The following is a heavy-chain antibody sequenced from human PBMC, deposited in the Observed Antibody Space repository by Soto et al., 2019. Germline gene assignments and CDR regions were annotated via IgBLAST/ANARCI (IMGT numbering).Heavy chain of an antibody. V-gene: IGHV3-53*01. CDR3: ARDCHRYYDSSSRGLPYDY. CDR1: GFTVSSNY. CDR2: IYSGGST. J-gene: IGHJ4*02. D-gene: IGHD3-22*01. Sequence: EVQLVESGGGLIQPGGSLRLSCAASGFTVSSNYMSWVRQAPGKGLEWVSVIYSGGSTYYADSVKGRFTISRDNSKNTLYLQMNSLRAEDTAVYYCARDCHRYYDSSSRGLPYDYWGQGTLVTVSS.